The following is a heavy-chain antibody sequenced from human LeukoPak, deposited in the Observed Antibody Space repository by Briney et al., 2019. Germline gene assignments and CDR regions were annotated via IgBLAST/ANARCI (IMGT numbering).Heavy chain of an antibody. CDR2: INPNSGGT. CDR1: GYSFTDFY. CDR3: ARAGNWNDGPMDV. D-gene: IGHD1-20*01. Sequence: ASVKVSCKTSGYSFTDFYIHWVRQAPGHGLEWMGRINPNSGGTNYAQKFQGRVTMTRDTSISTAYMELSRLRSDDTAVYYCARAGNWNDGPMDVWGKGSTVTVSS. V-gene: IGHV1-2*06. J-gene: IGHJ6*04.